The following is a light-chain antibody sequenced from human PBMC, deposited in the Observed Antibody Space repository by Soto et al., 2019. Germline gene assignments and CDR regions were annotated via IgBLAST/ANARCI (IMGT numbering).Light chain of an antibody. V-gene: IGLV1-44*01. J-gene: IGLJ1*01. Sequence: QSVLTQAPSASGTPGQRVTISCSGSNSNIGSNTVNWYQHLPGTAPKLLIYSNDQRPSGVPDRFSGSKSGTSASLAISGLQSEDEANYYCAKCDDRPNSSVIATGPKATVL. CDR2: SND. CDR1: NSNIGSNT. CDR3: AKCDDRPNSSV.